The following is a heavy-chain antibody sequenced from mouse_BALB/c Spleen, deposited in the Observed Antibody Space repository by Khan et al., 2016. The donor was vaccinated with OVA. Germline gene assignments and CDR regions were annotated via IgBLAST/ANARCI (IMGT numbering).Heavy chain of an antibody. J-gene: IGHJ3*01. CDR2: ISTGSGDT. CDR1: GYTFTDYY. V-gene: IGHV1-77*01. CDR3: ASSEYFCYTFAY. D-gene: IGHD1-2*01. Sequence: VQLQESGAELAKPGASVKLSCTASGYTFTDYYINWVKQRTGQGLEWIGEISTGSGDTYYTERFMGQATLTADKSSSTAYLQLSSLTSEASAVYFCASSEYFCYTFAYWGQGTLVTVSA.